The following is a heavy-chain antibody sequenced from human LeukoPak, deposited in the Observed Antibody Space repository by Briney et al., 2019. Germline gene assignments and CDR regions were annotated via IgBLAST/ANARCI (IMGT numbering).Heavy chain of an antibody. D-gene: IGHD3-10*01. Sequence: PGGSLRLSCAASGFTFSNAWMNWVRQAPGKGPEWVGRSQSKTDGGAIDYAAPVKGRFTISRDDSKNTLYLQMNSLQTEDTGIYYCTSTTAFVLVRGVIRSYNYDGMDVWGQGTTVTVS. CDR2: SQSKTDGGAI. CDR3: TSTTAFVLVRGVIRSYNYDGMDV. J-gene: IGHJ6*02. V-gene: IGHV3-15*01. CDR1: GFTFSNAW.